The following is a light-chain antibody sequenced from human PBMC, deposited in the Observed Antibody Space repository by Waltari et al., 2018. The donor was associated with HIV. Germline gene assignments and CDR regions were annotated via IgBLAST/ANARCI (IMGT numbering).Light chain of an antibody. CDR2: AAS. Sequence: DIQMTQSPSSLSASVGDRATITCRASQGISNYLAWYQQKTGKAPKILISAASTFQSAVPSRFIANGSGTDFTLTISSLQPEDVSTSYCQNYNRVLPELTFGEGTKVEL. J-gene: IGKJ4*01. CDR1: QGISNY. CDR3: QNYNRVLPELT. V-gene: IGKV1-27*01.